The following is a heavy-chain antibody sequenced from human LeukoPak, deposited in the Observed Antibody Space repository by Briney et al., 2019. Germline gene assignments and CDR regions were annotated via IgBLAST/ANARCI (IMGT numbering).Heavy chain of an antibody. V-gene: IGHV1-2*02. Sequence: ASVKVSCKASGYTFTGYYMHWVRQAPGQGLEWMGWINPNSGGTNYAQKFQGRVTMTRDTSISTAYMELSRLRSDDTAVYYCARDPSYDFSGYYTGLFDYWGQGTLVTVSS. CDR2: INPNSGGT. D-gene: IGHD3-3*01. CDR1: GYTFTGYY. CDR3: ARDPSYDFSGYYTGLFDY. J-gene: IGHJ4*02.